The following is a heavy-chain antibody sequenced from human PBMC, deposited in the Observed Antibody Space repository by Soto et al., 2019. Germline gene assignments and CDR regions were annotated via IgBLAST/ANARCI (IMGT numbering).Heavy chain of an antibody. J-gene: IGHJ6*02. CDR2: IYSGGST. D-gene: IGHD6-6*01. V-gene: IGHV3-53*01. CDR3: ARGGSSSSSWDYYYYGMDV. Sequence: GGSLRLSCAASGCTVSSNYMSWVRQAPGKGLEWVSVIYSGGSTYYADSVKGRFTISRDNSKNKLYLQMNSLRAEDTAVYYCARGGSSSSSWDYYYYGMDVWGQGTTVTVSS. CDR1: GCTVSSNY.